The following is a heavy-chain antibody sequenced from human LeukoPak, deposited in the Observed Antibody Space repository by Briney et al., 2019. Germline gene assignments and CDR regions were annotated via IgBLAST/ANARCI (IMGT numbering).Heavy chain of an antibody. Sequence: GGSLRLSCAASGFTFSSYWMSWVRQAPGKGLEWVANIKPDGSEIQCVDSMKGRFTISRDNAKNSLFLRANSLRAEDTAVYYCARFGVPCGADVWGQGTTVTVSS. D-gene: IGHD3-16*01. CDR2: IKPDGSEI. CDR1: GFTFSSYW. CDR3: ARFGVPCGADV. V-gene: IGHV3-7*04. J-gene: IGHJ6*02.